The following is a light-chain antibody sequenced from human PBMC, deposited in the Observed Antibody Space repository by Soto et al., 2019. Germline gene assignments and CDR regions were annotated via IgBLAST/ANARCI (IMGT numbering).Light chain of an antibody. V-gene: IGLV1-40*01. Sequence: QSALTQPPSVSGAPGQRVTSSCTWSSSNIGAGYDVHWYQQLPGTAPKLLIYGNSNRPSGVPDRFSGSKSGTSASLAITGLQAEDEADYYCQSYDSSLSALFGGGTKLTVL. CDR3: QSYDSSLSAL. CDR2: GNS. CDR1: SSNIGAGYD. J-gene: IGLJ3*02.